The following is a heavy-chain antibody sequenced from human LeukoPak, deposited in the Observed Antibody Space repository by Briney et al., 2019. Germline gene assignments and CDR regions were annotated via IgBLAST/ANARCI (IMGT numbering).Heavy chain of an antibody. CDR1: GYSFTSYW. D-gene: IGHD3-22*01. J-gene: IGHJ5*02. Sequence: GESLKISCKGSGYSFTSYWIGWVRQMPGKGLEWMGIIYPGDSDTRYSPSSQGQVTISADKSISTAYLQWSSLKASDTAMYYCARHGRRDYYDTPKHNWFDPWGQGTLVTVSS. CDR2: IYPGDSDT. CDR3: ARHGRRDYYDTPKHNWFDP. V-gene: IGHV5-51*01.